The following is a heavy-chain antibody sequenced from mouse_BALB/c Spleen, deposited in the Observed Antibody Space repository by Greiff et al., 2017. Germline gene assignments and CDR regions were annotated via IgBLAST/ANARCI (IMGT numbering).Heavy chain of an antibody. CDR1: GFNIKDTY. CDR2: IDPANGNT. D-gene: IGHD2-3*01. J-gene: IGHJ3*01. V-gene: IGHV14-3*02. Sequence: EVQLVESGAELVKPGASVKLSCTASGFNIKDTYMHWVKQRPEQGLEWIGRIDPANGNTKYDPKFQGKATITADTSSNTAYLQLSSLTSEDTAVYYCARDGYFAYWGQGTLVTVSA. CDR3: ARDGYFAY.